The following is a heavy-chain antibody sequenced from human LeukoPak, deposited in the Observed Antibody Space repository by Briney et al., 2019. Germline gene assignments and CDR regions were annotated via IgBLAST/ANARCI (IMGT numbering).Heavy chain of an antibody. CDR3: ARDRVVVAATEGYYFDY. D-gene: IGHD2-15*01. CDR2: TWYDGSNK. J-gene: IGHJ4*02. V-gene: IGHV3-33*01. CDR1: GFTFSSYA. Sequence: QTGGSLRLSCAASGFTFSSYAMHWVRQAPGKGLEWVAVTWYDGSNKYYGDSVKGRFTISRDNSKNTLYLQMNGLRAEDTAVYYCARDRVVVAATEGYYFDYWGQGSLVTVSS.